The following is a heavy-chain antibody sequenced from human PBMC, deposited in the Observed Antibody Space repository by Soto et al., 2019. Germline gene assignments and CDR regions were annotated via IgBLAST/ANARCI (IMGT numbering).Heavy chain of an antibody. Sequence: QVQLVQSGAEVKKPGSSVKVSCKASVGTFSSYTISWVRQAPGQGLEWMGRIIPILGIANYAQKFQGRVTITADKSTSTAYMELSSLRSEDTAVYYCARGYSGSSGFDPWGQGTLVTVSS. V-gene: IGHV1-69*02. D-gene: IGHD6-13*01. CDR1: VGTFSSYT. CDR2: IIPILGIA. J-gene: IGHJ5*02. CDR3: ARGYSGSSGFDP.